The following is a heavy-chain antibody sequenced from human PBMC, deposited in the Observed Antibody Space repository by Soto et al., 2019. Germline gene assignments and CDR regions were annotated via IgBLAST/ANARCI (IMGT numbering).Heavy chain of an antibody. CDR1: GGSISSGDYY. J-gene: IGHJ4*02. V-gene: IGHV4-30-4*01. Sequence: SETLSLTCTVSGGSISSGDYYWSWIRQPPGKGLEWIGYIYYSGSTYYNPSLKSRVTISVDTSKNQFSLKLSSVTAADTAVYYCARDFGSRVAAAVTFDYWGQGTLVTVSS. CDR3: ARDFGSRVAAAVTFDY. D-gene: IGHD6-13*01. CDR2: IYYSGST.